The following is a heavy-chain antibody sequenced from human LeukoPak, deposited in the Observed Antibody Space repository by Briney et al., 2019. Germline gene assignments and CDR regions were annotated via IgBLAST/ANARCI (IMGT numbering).Heavy chain of an antibody. Sequence: ASVKVSCKASGGTFSSYAISWVRQATGQGLEWMGWMNPNSGNTGYAQKFQGRVTITRNTSISTAYMELSSLRSEDTAVYYCARGLGPLLEWLYWGQGTLVTVSS. CDR1: GGTFSSYA. D-gene: IGHD3-3*01. J-gene: IGHJ4*02. V-gene: IGHV1-8*03. CDR2: MNPNSGNT. CDR3: ARGLGPLLEWLY.